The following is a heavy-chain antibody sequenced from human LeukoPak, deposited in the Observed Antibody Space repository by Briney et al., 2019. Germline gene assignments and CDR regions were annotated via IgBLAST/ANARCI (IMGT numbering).Heavy chain of an antibody. J-gene: IGHJ6*03. CDR2: IIPIFGTA. CDR3: AREAVPRLLGVYYMDV. Sequence: GASVKVSCKASGGTFSSYAISWVRQAPGQGLEWMGGIIPIFGTANYAQKFQGRVTITTDESTSTAYMELSSLRSEDTAVYYCAREAVPRLLGVYYMDVWGKGTTVTVSS. D-gene: IGHD1-26*01. CDR1: GGTFSSYA. V-gene: IGHV1-69*05.